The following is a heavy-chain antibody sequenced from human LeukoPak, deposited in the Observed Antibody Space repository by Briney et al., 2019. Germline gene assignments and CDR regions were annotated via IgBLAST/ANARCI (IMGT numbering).Heavy chain of an antibody. CDR2: IYYRGST. Sequence: SETLSLTCTVSGGSISSSNYYWGWIRQPPGRGLEWIGNIYYRGSTYFNPSLKSRVTMSIDTSKIQFSLRLSSVTAADTARYFCARLSTPGSSWFGGNFDYWGQGTLVTVSS. CDR1: GGSISSSNYY. CDR3: ARLSTPGSSWFGGNFDY. V-gene: IGHV4-39*01. J-gene: IGHJ4*02. D-gene: IGHD6-13*01.